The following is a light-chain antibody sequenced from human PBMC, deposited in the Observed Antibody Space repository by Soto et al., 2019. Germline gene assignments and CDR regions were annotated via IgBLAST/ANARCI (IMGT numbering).Light chain of an antibody. V-gene: IGLV1-44*01. Sequence: QAVVTQPPSTSGAPGQRVTISCSGTTSNIGSNAVNWFQQFPGTAPKLLIYNHNQRPSGVPDRFSGSTSGTSASLAISGLQSGDEADYYCLTWDNSLSGWVFGGGTKLTVL. J-gene: IGLJ3*02. CDR2: NHN. CDR3: LTWDNSLSGWV. CDR1: TSNIGSNA.